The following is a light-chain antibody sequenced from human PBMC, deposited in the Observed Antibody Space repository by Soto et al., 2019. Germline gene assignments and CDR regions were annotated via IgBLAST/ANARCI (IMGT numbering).Light chain of an antibody. CDR3: QQYGTSPQT. CDR2: DAF. J-gene: IGKJ1*01. Sequence: FTQSAATLSNTPGERATLSIGASQSVSGAYLASYQQKPGLAPRLLIYDAFGRTTGIPDRFSGSGSGTDFTLTISRLEPEDFAVYYCQQYGTSPQTFGPGTKVDIK. V-gene: IGKV3D-20*01. CDR1: QSVSGAY.